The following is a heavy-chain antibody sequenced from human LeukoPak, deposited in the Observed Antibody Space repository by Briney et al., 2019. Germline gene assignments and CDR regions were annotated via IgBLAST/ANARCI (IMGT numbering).Heavy chain of an antibody. CDR1: GFTFSSSG. CDR3: ARRGGGNLPIAY. CDR2: IWYDGSNK. D-gene: IGHD4-23*01. V-gene: IGHV3-33*01. J-gene: IGHJ4*02. Sequence: GGSLRLSCAASGFTFSSSGRHWGRQAPGTGQGRVAVIWYDGSNKYYADSVKGRFTISRDNSKNTLYLQMNSLRAEDTAVYYCARRGGGNLPIAYWGQGTLVTVSS.